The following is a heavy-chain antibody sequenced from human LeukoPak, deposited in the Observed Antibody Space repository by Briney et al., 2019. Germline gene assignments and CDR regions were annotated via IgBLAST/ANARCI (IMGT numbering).Heavy chain of an antibody. D-gene: IGHD3-10*02. Sequence: PGGSLRLSCEASGFTFSAYAMTWVRQAPGKGLEWVSSIGSDNKQHYSESVKGRFAISRDNSKSMLFLQLNSLRAEDTALYYCARDLYYYVAMDVCGQGTTVTVSS. CDR3: ARDLYYYVAMDV. V-gene: IGHV3-23*01. CDR1: GFTFSAYA. J-gene: IGHJ6*02. CDR2: IGSDNKQ.